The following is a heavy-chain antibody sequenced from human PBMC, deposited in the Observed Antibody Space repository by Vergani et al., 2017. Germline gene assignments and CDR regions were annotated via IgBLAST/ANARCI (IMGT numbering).Heavy chain of an antibody. CDR3: AKHYDILTGYSDPTFDY. J-gene: IGHJ4*02. Sequence: QVHLVESGGGVVQPGRSLRLSCVVSGFTSSYYGMHWVRQAPGKGLEWVAFIRYDGSNKYYADSVKGRFTISRDNSKNTLYLQMNSLRAEDTAVYYCAKHYDILTGYSDPTFDYWGQGTLVTVSS. V-gene: IGHV3-30*02. CDR1: GFTSSYYG. D-gene: IGHD3-9*01. CDR2: IRYDGSNK.